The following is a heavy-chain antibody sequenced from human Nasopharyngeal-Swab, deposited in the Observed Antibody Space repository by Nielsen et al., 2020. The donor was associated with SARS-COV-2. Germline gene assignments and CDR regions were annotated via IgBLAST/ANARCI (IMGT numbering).Heavy chain of an antibody. V-gene: IGHV3-33*01. CDR2: IWYDGSNK. CDR3: PAAPSGDYGGY. D-gene: IGHD4-23*01. CDR1: GFTFSNYG. J-gene: IGHJ4*02. Sequence: GASLRLSCAASGFTFSNYGMHWVRQAPGKGLEWVAVIWYDGSNKYYADSVKGRFTISRDNSKNTVYLQMNSLRAEDTAVYYCPAAPSGDYGGYWGQGTLVTVSS.